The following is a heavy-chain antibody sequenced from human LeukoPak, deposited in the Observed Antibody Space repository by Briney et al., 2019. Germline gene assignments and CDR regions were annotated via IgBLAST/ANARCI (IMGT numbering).Heavy chain of an antibody. CDR1: EFSLINAW. CDR3: ARDPGRQYSSIADV. CDR2: IKEDGSKQ. V-gene: IGHV3-7*03. D-gene: IGHD6-19*01. Sequence: GGSLRLSCAASEFSLINAWMNWVRRAPGRGLEWLANIKEDGSKQYYVDSVKGRFTISRDNAKNSLYLQMDSLRAEDTAVYYCARDPGRQYSSIADVWGQGTTVTVSS. J-gene: IGHJ6*02.